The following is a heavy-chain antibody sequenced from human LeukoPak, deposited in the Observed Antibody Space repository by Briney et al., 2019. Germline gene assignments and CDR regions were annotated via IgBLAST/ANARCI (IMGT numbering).Heavy chain of an antibody. CDR2: ISGSGGST. CDR3: AKFSGRGTNWFDP. CDR1: GFTFSSYG. J-gene: IGHJ5*02. Sequence: GGSLRLSCAASGFTFSSYGMSWVRQAPGKRLEWVSAISGSGGSTYYADSVKGRFTISRDNSKNTLYLQMNSLRAEDTAVYYCAKFSGRGTNWFDPWGQGTLVTVSS. V-gene: IGHV3-23*01. D-gene: IGHD2-15*01.